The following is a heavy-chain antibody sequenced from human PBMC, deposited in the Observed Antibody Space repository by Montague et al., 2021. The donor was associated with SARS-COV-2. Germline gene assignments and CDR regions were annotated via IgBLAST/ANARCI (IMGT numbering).Heavy chain of an antibody. CDR3: ARLWDFYGSGSYKNSWFDP. V-gene: IGHV4-39*02. Sequence: SETLSLTCTVSAGSISTNSYYWAWIRQPPGKGLEWIESISYSGSTYFNPSLENRLTMSVDTSENHFSLKLSSVTAADTAVYYCARLWDFYGSGSYKNSWFDPWGQGTRVTVSS. J-gene: IGHJ5*02. CDR1: AGSISTNSYY. D-gene: IGHD3-10*01. CDR2: ISYSGST.